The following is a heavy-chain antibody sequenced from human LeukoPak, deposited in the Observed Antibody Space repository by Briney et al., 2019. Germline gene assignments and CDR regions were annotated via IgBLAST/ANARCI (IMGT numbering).Heavy chain of an antibody. J-gene: IGHJ4*02. Sequence: SETLSLTCTVSGGSISSYYWSWIRQPPGKGLEWIGYIYYSGSTNHNPSLKSRVTISVDTSKNQFSLKLSSVTAADTAVYYCARSPYGSGEDFDYFDYWGQGTLVTVSS. CDR2: IYYSGST. CDR3: ARSPYGSGEDFDYFDY. V-gene: IGHV4-59*01. CDR1: GGSISSYY. D-gene: IGHD3-10*01.